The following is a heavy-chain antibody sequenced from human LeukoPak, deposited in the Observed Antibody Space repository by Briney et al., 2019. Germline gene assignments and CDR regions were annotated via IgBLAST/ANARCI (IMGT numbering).Heavy chain of an antibody. CDR2: SNAGNGNT. CDR1: GYTFTSYA. D-gene: IGHD3-10*01. Sequence: ASVKVSCKASGYTFTSYAMHWVRQAPGQGLEWMGWSNAGNGNTGYAQKFQGRVTMTRNTSISTAYMELSSLRSEDTAVYYCARESITMVRGVIYYYYYGMDVWGQGTTVTVSS. V-gene: IGHV1-8*02. CDR3: ARESITMVRGVIYYYYYGMDV. J-gene: IGHJ6*02.